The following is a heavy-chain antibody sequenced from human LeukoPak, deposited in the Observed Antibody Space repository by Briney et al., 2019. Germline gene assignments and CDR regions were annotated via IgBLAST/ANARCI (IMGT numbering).Heavy chain of an antibody. Sequence: GGSLRLSCAASGFIFSTYTMNWVRQAPGKGLEWVSYISSSSSTIYYADSVKGRFTISRDNAKSSLFLQMNSLRAEDTAVYYCVRASHIVVVTGIPQGYYYYIDVWGKGTTVTVSS. CDR2: ISSSSSTI. D-gene: IGHD2-21*02. CDR1: GFIFSTYT. J-gene: IGHJ6*03. CDR3: VRASHIVVVTGIPQGYYYYIDV. V-gene: IGHV3-48*01.